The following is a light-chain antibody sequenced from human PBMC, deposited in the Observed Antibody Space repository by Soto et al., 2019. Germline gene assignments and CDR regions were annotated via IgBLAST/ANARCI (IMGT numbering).Light chain of an antibody. J-gene: IGKJ2*01. Sequence: DIQMTQSPSSLSASVGDRVTITCRASQSISTYLNWYQYKPGKAPKVLIYAASSLRSGVPSRFSGSGSGTDFTLTISSLQPEDFATYSCQQTYSSPMYTFGQGTKVDIK. CDR1: QSISTY. V-gene: IGKV1-39*01. CDR2: AAS. CDR3: QQTYSSPMYT.